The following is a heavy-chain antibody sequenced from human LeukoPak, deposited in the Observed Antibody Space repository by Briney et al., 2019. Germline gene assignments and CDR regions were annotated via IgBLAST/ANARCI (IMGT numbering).Heavy chain of an antibody. Sequence: SETLSLTCTVSGGSISSYYWSWIRQPPGKGLEWIGYIYYSGSTNYNPSLKSRVTISVDTSKNQFSLKLSSVTAADTAVYYCARGGAGSWYYYYYYMDVWGKGTTVTVSS. CDR2: IYYSGST. J-gene: IGHJ6*03. CDR3: ARGGAGSWYYYYYYMDV. V-gene: IGHV4-59*01. CDR1: GGSISSYY. D-gene: IGHD6-19*01.